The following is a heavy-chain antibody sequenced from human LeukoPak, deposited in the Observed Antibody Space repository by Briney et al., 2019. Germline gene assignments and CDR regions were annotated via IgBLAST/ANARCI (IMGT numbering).Heavy chain of an antibody. J-gene: IGHJ3*01. CDR1: GFTFGNYW. Sequence: GGSLRLSCAASGFTFGNYWVHWVRQAPGKGLVWVSVINADGSTATYADSVKGRFTISRDNARNTLSLQMNSLTIEDTAVYYCVVVVEPPGSGVFDVWGQGTMITVSS. D-gene: IGHD1-14*01. CDR3: VVVVEPPGSGVFDV. CDR2: INADGSTA. V-gene: IGHV3-74*03.